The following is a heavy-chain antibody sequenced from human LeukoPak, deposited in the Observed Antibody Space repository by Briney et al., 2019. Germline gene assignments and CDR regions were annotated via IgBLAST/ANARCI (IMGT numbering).Heavy chain of an antibody. D-gene: IGHD3-10*01. CDR1: GFTFSSYA. V-gene: IGHV3-23*01. Sequence: PGGSLRLSCAASGFTFSSYAMSWVRQAPGKGLEWVSAISGSGGSTYYADSVKGRFTISRDNSKNTLYLQMNSLRAEDTLVYYCAKAGELLWFGELYYFDYWGQGTLVTVSS. J-gene: IGHJ4*02. CDR3: AKAGELLWFGELYYFDY. CDR2: ISGSGGST.